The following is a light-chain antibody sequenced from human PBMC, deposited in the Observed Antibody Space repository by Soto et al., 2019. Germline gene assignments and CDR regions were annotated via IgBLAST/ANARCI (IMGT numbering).Light chain of an antibody. Sequence: IQMTQSPSTLSASVGDRVSITCRASQTIFSWLAWYQQKPGKAPKLLIYKASSLESGVPSRYSGSGSGTEFTLTISGLQPDDFAVYFCQQYGSSPFTFGPGTKVDIK. CDR3: QQYGSSPFT. CDR2: KAS. CDR1: QTIFSW. V-gene: IGKV1-5*03. J-gene: IGKJ3*01.